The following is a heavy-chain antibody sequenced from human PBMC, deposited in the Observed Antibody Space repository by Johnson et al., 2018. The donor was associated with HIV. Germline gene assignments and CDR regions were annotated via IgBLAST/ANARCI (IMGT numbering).Heavy chain of an antibody. D-gene: IGHD5-18*01. CDR3: ARARGRGGYSYGRGDAFDI. V-gene: IGHV3-66*02. J-gene: IGHJ3*02. CDR1: GFTVSSNY. Sequence: VQLVESGGGVVQPGRSLRLSCAASGFTVSSNYMSWVRQAPGQGLEWVSVVYNSGDTFYADSVQGRFTISRDNAKNSLYLQMNSLRAEDTAVYYWARARGRGGYSYGRGDAFDIWGQGTMVTVSS. CDR2: VYNSGDT.